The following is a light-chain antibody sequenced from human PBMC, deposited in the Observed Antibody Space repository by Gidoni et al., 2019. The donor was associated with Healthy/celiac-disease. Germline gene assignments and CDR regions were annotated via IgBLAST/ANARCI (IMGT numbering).Light chain of an antibody. CDR3: CSYAGSSLV. Sequence: ISCTGTSSDVGGYNYVSWYQQHPGKAPKLMIYDVSKRPSGVPDRFSGSKSGNTASLTISGLQAEDEADYYCCSYAGSSLVFGGGTKLTVL. CDR1: SSDVGGYNY. CDR2: DVS. V-gene: IGLV2-11*01. J-gene: IGLJ2*01.